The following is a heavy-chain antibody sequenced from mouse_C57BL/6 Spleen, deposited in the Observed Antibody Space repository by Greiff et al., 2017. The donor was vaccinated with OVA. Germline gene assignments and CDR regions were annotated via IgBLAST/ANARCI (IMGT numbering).Heavy chain of an antibody. CDR2: IWSDGST. J-gene: IGHJ4*01. CDR3: ARHTHYPFYAMDY. Sequence: VKLVESGPGLVAPSQSLSITCTVSGFSLTSYGVHWVRQPPGKGLEWLVVIWSDGSTTYNSALKSRLSISKDNSKSQVFLKMNSLQTDDTAMYYCARHTHYPFYAMDYWGQGTSVTVSS. D-gene: IGHD1-2*01. CDR1: GFSLTSYG. V-gene: IGHV2-6-1*01.